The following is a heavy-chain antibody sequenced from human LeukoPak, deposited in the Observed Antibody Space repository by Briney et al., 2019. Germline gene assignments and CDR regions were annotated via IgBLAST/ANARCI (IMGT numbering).Heavy chain of an antibody. CDR3: ARASGSYHFDY. CDR2: IYYSGST. J-gene: IGHJ4*02. V-gene: IGHV4-39*01. D-gene: IGHD1-26*01. Sequence: SETLSLTCTVSGGSISSSSHYWGWIRQPPGKGLEWIGSIYYSGSTYYNPSLTSRVTISVDTSKNQFSLKLSSVTAADTAVYYCARASGSYHFDYWDQGTLVTVSS. CDR1: GGSISSSSHY.